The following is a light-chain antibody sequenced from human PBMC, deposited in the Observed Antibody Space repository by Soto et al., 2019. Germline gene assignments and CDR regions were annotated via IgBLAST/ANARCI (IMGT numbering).Light chain of an antibody. CDR3: ATWDSSLTGEV. CDR1: SSDVGGYRY. V-gene: IGLV2-14*01. J-gene: IGLJ2*01. CDR2: EVS. Sequence: QSVLTQPASVSGSPGQSITISCTGTSSDVGGYRYVSWYQQFPDKAPKLMIYEVSNRPSGVSSRFSGSKSGTSATLDITGLQTGDEADYYCATWDSSLTGEVFGGGTKLT.